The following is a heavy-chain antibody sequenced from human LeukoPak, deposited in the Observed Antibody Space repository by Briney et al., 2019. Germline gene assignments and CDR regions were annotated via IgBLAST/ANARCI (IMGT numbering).Heavy chain of an antibody. CDR3: VASYYFDY. D-gene: IGHD6-6*01. J-gene: IGHJ4*02. CDR2: INTNTGNP. CDR1: GYQFISYT. V-gene: IGHV7-4-1*02. Sequence: EASVKVSCKASGYQFISYTMSWVRQAPGQGLEWMGWINTNTGNPTYAQGFTGRFVFSLDTSVSTAYLQISSLKAEDTAVYYCVASYYFDYWGQGTLVTVSS.